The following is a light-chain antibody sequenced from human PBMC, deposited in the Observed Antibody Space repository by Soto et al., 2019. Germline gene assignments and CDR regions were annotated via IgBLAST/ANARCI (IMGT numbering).Light chain of an antibody. Sequence: DIQMTQSPSSLSASVGDRVTITCRASQSIGRFLNWHQQKPEKPPNVLINVASTLRSGVPSRFSGSGSGTYFELTINSLQPEDFATYFCQQSFTTPLTFGGGTKVDIK. J-gene: IGKJ4*01. CDR3: QQSFTTPLT. CDR1: QSIGRF. CDR2: VAS. V-gene: IGKV1-39*01.